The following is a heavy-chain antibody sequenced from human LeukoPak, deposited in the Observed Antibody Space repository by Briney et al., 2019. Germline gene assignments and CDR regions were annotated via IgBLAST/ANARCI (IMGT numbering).Heavy chain of an antibody. D-gene: IGHD1-7*01. Sequence: PGGSLRLSCAASGFTFSSYAMHWVRQAPGKGLDWVAVISYGGGTTYYADSVKGRFTISRDSSKNTVSLQMNSLRPEDTAVYYCARDKLQGAPDYLDHMGQGTLVTVSS. V-gene: IGHV3-30-3*01. CDR2: ISYGGGTT. CDR1: GFTFSSYA. J-gene: IGHJ4*02. CDR3: ARDKLQGAPDYLDH.